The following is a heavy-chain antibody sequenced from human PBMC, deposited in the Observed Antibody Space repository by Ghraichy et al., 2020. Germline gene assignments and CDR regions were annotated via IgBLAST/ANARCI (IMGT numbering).Heavy chain of an antibody. CDR3: ARDCHSSPPNWYFDL. CDR2: ISSSSSTI. D-gene: IGHD6-13*01. V-gene: IGHV3-48*04. CDR1: GFTFSSYS. J-gene: IGHJ2*01. Sequence: GGSLRLSCAASGFTFSSYSMNWVRQAPGKGLEWVSYISSSSSTIYYADSVKGRFTISRDNAKNSLYLQMNSLRAEDTAVYYCARDCHSSPPNWYFDLWGRGTLVTVSS.